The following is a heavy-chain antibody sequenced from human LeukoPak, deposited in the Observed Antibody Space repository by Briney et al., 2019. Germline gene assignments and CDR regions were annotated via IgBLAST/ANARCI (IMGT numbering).Heavy chain of an antibody. D-gene: IGHD6-13*01. CDR3: ARDLQPDY. J-gene: IGHJ4*02. V-gene: IGHV1-46*01. CDR2: INPSGGST. CDR1: GYTFTSYG. Sequence: ASVKVSCKASGYTFTSYGISWVRQAPGQGLEWMGIINPSGGSTSYAQKFQGRVTMTRDMSTSTVYMELSSLRSEDTAVYYCARDLQPDYWGQGTLVTVSS.